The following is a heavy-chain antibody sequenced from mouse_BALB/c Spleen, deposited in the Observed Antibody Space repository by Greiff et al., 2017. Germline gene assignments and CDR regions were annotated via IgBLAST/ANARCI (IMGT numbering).Heavy chain of an antibody. D-gene: IGHD2-1*01. V-gene: IGHV3-2*02. CDR2: ISYSGST. CDR1: GYSITSDYA. CDR3: ARLDGNSPWFAY. J-gene: IGHJ3*01. Sequence: EVMLVESGPGLVKPSQSLSLTCTVTGYSITSDYAWNWIRQFPGNKLEWMGYISYSGSTSYNPSLKSRISITRDTSKNQFFLQLNSVTTEDTATYYCARLDGNSPWFAYWGQGTLVTVSA.